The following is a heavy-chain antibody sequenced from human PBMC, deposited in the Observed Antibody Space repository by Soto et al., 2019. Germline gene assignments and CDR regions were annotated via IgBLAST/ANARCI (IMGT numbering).Heavy chain of an antibody. V-gene: IGHV4-59*11. CDR1: GVYISNHY. Sequence: SVTMSLTWTVSGVYISNHYLSCIRQPPGKGLEWIGYIYYSGSTNYNPSLKSRVTISVDTSKNQFSLKLSSVTAADTAVYYCASGVDIVATMWGQGTLVTVSS. D-gene: IGHD5-12*01. CDR2: IYYSGST. CDR3: ASGVDIVATM. J-gene: IGHJ4*02.